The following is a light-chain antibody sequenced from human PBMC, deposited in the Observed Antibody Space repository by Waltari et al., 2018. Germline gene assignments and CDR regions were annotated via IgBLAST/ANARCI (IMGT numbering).Light chain of an antibody. CDR2: AAS. V-gene: IGKV1-39*01. Sequence: SLSASVGDRVTITCRASQSISSYLNWYQQKPGKAPKLLIYAASSLQSGVPSRFSGSGSGTDFTLTISSLQPEDFATYYCQQSYSTPYTFGQGTKLEIK. CDR1: QSISSY. J-gene: IGKJ2*01. CDR3: QQSYSTPYT.